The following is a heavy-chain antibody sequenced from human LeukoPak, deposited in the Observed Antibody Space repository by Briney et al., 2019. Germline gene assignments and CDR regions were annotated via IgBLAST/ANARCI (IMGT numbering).Heavy chain of an antibody. CDR1: GFTFSSYG. J-gene: IGHJ4*02. CDR2: IRYDGSNK. CDR3: ARDSARYCSGGSCPQGDY. V-gene: IGHV3-30*02. D-gene: IGHD2-15*01. Sequence: GGSLRLSCAASGFTFSSYGMHWVRQAPGKGLEWVAFIRYDGSNKYYADSVKGRFTISRDNAKNSLYLQMNSLRAEDTAVYYCARDSARYCSGGSCPQGDYWGQGTLVTVSS.